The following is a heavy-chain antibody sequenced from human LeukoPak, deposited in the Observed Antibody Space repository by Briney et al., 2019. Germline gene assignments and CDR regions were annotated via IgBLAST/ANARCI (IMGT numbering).Heavy chain of an antibody. D-gene: IGHD3-22*01. V-gene: IGHV3-74*01. CDR2: INPDGSST. CDR1: GFTFSRYR. Sequence: PGGSVRLSCAASGFTFSRYRMHWVRQVPGKGLYWVSRINPDGSSTNYADSVQGRFTISRDNAKNTLYLQMSSLRADDTAIYYCWVYYFDASAYYALDYWGQGTLVTVSS. J-gene: IGHJ4*02. CDR3: WVYYFDASAYYALDY.